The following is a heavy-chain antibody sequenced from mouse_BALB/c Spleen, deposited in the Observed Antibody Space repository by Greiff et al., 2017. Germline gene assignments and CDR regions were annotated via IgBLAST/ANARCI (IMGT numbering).Heavy chain of an antibody. CDR3: ARSGDYYYAMDY. Sequence: EVKLEESGGGLVQPGGSRKLSCAASGFTFSSFGMHWVRQAPEKGLEWVAYISSGSSTIYYADTVKGRFTISRDNPKNTLFLQMTSLRSEDTAMYYCARSGDYYYAMDYWGQGTSVTVSS. V-gene: IGHV5-17*02. J-gene: IGHJ4*01. CDR2: ISSGSSTI. D-gene: IGHD2-4*01. CDR1: GFTFSSFG.